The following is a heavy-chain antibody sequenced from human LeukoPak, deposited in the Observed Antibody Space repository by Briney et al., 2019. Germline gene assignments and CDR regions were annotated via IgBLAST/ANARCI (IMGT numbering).Heavy chain of an antibody. D-gene: IGHD2/OR15-2a*01. V-gene: IGHV4-59*11. CDR3: ARGGSMTEDAFDI. CDR2: IFHRGST. CDR1: GGSIRSHY. J-gene: IGHJ3*02. Sequence: PSETLSLTCSVSGGSIRSHYWSWIRQSPGKGLEWIGYIFHRGSTNYNPSLKSRVTISVDTSKNQFSLKLSSVTAADTAVYYCARGGSMTEDAFDIWGQGAMVTVSS.